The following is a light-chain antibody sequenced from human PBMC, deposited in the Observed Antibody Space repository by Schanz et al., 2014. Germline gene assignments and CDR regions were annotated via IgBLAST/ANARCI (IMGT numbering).Light chain of an antibody. Sequence: EIVLTQSPGTLSLSPGERATLSCGASQNVKSTYLAWYQQKPGLAPRLLIFDTSTRATGIPDRFSGSGSGTDFTLTISSLEPEDLAVYYCLHYGASPLATFGGGTKVAIK. CDR1: QNVKSTY. CDR3: LHYGASPLAT. J-gene: IGKJ4*01. V-gene: IGKV3D-20*01. CDR2: DTS.